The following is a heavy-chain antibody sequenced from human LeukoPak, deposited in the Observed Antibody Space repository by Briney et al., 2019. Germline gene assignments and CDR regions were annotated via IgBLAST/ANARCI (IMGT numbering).Heavy chain of an antibody. Sequence: SEILSLTCAVYGGSFSGYYWSWIRQPPGKGLEWIGEINHSGSTNYNPSLKSRVTISVDTSKNQFSLKLSSVTAADTAVYYCARDGSSSWYDAFDIWGQGTMVTVSS. D-gene: IGHD6-13*01. V-gene: IGHV4-34*01. CDR1: GGSFSGYY. J-gene: IGHJ3*02. CDR2: INHSGST. CDR3: ARDGSSSWYDAFDI.